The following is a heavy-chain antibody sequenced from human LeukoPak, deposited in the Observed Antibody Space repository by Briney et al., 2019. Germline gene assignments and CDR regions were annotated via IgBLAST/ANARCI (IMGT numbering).Heavy chain of an antibody. J-gene: IGHJ4*02. V-gene: IGHV3-30*18. Sequence: PGRSLRLSCAASGFTFSSYAMHWVRQAPGKGLEWVAVISYDGVNIHYADAVKGRFTISRDNSKNTLYLQMNSLRAEDTAVYYCAKEEAGMSCVYWGQGTLVTVSP. CDR1: GFTFSSYA. CDR2: ISYDGVNI. D-gene: IGHD1-14*01. CDR3: AKEEAGMSCVY.